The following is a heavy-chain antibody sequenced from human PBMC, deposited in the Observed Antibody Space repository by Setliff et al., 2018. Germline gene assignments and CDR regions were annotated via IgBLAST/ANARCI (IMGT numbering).Heavy chain of an antibody. CDR3: ARGYCDGIGCPAPLYYFDS. Sequence: ASVKVSCKSSGYTFTTYAMHWLRQAPGQRLEWMGWIIPDNGKTEYSEEFQDRVTFTTDTSATTAYMDLRSLRSDDMAVYCCARGYCDGIGCPAPLYYFDSWGQGTLVTVSS. CDR1: GYTFTTYA. CDR2: IIPDNGKT. D-gene: IGHD2-21*01. J-gene: IGHJ4*02. V-gene: IGHV1-3*03.